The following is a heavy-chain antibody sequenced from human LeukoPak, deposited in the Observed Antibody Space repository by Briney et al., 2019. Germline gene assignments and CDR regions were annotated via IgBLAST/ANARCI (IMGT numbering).Heavy chain of an antibody. CDR2: IYYSGST. J-gene: IGHJ6*02. CDR1: GGSISSYY. V-gene: IGHV4-59*01. Sequence: PSETLSLTCTVSGGSISSYYWSWIRQPPGKGLEWIGYIYYSGSTDSNPSLKSRVTISVDTSKNQFSLKLRSVTAADTAVYYCARAFYYYGMDVWGQGTTVTVSS. CDR3: ARAFYYYGMDV.